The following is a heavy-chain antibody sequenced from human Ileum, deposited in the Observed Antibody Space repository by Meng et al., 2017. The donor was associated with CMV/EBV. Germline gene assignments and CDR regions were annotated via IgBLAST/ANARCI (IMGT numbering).Heavy chain of an antibody. V-gene: IGHV3-66*01. Sequence: EGQLVESGGGLVQPGGSLRLSCAASGFTFRNNYMTWVRQAPGKGLEWVSVIYASGSTFYADSVKGRFTISRDNSENTLFLQMSSLRVEDTAVYYCVGVGVPGGQGTLVTVSS. D-gene: IGHD1-26*01. J-gene: IGHJ4*02. CDR3: VGVGVP. CDR1: GFTFRNNY. CDR2: IYASGST.